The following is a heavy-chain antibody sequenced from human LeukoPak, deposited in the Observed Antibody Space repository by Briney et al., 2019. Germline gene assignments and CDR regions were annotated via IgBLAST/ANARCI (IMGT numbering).Heavy chain of an antibody. J-gene: IGHJ4*02. CDR1: GFTFSSYW. CDR3: TRATGSFYGLGY. D-gene: IGHD1-26*01. Sequence: GGSLRLSCAASGFTFSSYWMHWVRQAPGKGLLWVSRINSDGSVTTYADSVKGRFTISRDNAKNTLYLQKNSLRAEDTAVYYCTRATGSFYGLGYWGQGTLVTVSS. V-gene: IGHV3-74*01. CDR2: INSDGSVT.